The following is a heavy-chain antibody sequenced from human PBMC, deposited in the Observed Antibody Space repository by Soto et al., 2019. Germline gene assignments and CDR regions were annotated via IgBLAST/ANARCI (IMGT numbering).Heavy chain of an antibody. D-gene: IGHD4-4*01. Sequence: PSETLALTCAVSGGSIGRSNWWSWVRQPPGKGLEWIGEIYHSGSTNYNPSLKSRVTISVDKSKNQFSLKLSSVTAADTAVYYCTRGMTTVTTLDYWGQGTLVAVSS. V-gene: IGHV4-4*02. CDR1: GGSIGRSNW. CDR2: IYHSGST. J-gene: IGHJ4*02. CDR3: TRGMTTVTTLDY.